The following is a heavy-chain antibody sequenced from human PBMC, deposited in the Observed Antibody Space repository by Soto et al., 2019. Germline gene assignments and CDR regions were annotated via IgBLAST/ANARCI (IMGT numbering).Heavy chain of an antibody. CDR2: INAVNGNT. CDR1: GYTFTSYA. J-gene: IGHJ6*02. D-gene: IGHD4-17*01. CDR3: ARGGYGDYYYYYGMDV. V-gene: IGHV1-3*01. Sequence: GASVKVSCKASGYTFTSYAMHWVRQAPGQRLEWMGWINAVNGNTKYSQKFQGRVTITRDTSASTAYMELSSLRSEDTAVYYCARGGYGDYYYYYGMDVWGQGTTVTVSS.